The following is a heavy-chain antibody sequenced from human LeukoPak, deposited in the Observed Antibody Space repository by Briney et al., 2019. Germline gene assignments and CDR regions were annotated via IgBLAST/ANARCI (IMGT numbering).Heavy chain of an antibody. V-gene: IGHV4-38-2*02. J-gene: IGHJ1*01. D-gene: IGHD4-17*01. CDR1: GYSISSGYY. Sequence: PSETLSLTCTVPGYSISSGYYWGWIRQSPGKGLEWIGSIYHSGSTYYNPSLKSRVTISVDTSKNQFSLKLSSVTAADAAVYYCARDYNRNDFYGDYRYLQHWGQGTLVTVSS. CDR2: IYHSGST. CDR3: ARDYNRNDFYGDYRYLQH.